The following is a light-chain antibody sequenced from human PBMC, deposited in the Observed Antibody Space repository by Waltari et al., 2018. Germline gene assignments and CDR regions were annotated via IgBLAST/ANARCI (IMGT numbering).Light chain of an antibody. CDR3: CSYAGSFSWV. J-gene: IGLJ3*02. CDR2: DVS. V-gene: IGLV2-23*02. CDR1: SSDVGGYNL. Sequence: QSALTQPASVSGSPGQSFTISCTGTSSDVGGYNLIAWYQQHPGKAPKLLIYDVSERATRVSSRVCGYKDGNTASLTIAEIQADEEADYYCCSYAGSFSWVFGGGTKVTVL.